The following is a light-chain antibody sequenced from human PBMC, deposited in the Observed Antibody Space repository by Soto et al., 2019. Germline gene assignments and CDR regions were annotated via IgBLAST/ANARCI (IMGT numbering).Light chain of an antibody. Sequence: DSVMTQSPDSLAVSLGERATINCKSSQSVLYSSNNKNYLAWYQQKPGQPPRLLIYWASTRESGVPDRFSGSGSGTDLTLTISSLQAEDVAVYYCQQYYSAPPTFGGGTKVEIK. J-gene: IGKJ4*01. CDR3: QQYYSAPPT. CDR2: WAS. CDR1: QSVLYSSNNKNY. V-gene: IGKV4-1*01.